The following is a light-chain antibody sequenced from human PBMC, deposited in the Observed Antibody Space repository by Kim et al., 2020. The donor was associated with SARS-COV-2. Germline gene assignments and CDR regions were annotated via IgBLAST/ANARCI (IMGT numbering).Light chain of an antibody. CDR3: QQYNSHSWT. CDR2: KAS. J-gene: IGKJ1*01. V-gene: IGKV1-5*03. Sequence: DIQMTQSPSTLSASVGDRVTITCRASQSISSWLAWYQQKPGKAPKFLIYKASRLESGVPSRFSGSGSGTEFTLTISSLQPDDFATYYCQQYNSHSWTFGQGTKVDIK. CDR1: QSISSW.